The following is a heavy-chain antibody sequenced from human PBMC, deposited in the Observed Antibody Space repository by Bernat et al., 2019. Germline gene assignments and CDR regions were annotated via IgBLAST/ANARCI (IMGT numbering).Heavy chain of an antibody. V-gene: IGHV3-30*18. CDR1: GFTFSSYG. CDR2: ISYDGSNK. CDR3: AKALRLGYSNYEASYYFDY. J-gene: IGHJ4*02. Sequence: VQLLESGGGLGHPGGSLRLSCAASGFTFSSYGMHWVRQAPGKGLEWVAVISYDGSNKYYADSVKGRFTISRDNSKNTLYLQMNSLRAEDTAVYYCAKALRLGYSNYEASYYFDYWGQGTLVTVSS. D-gene: IGHD4-11*01.